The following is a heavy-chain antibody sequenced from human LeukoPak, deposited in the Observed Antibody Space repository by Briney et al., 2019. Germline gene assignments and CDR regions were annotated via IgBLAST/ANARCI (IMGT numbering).Heavy chain of an antibody. CDR1: GYTFTGYY. CDR3: ARKGYSYANWFDP. V-gene: IGHV1-2*02. CDR2: INPNSGGT. D-gene: IGHD5-18*01. J-gene: IGHJ5*02. Sequence: ASVKASCKASGYTFTGYYMHWVRQAPGQGLEWMGWINPNSGGTNYAQKFQGRVTMTRDTSISTAYMELSRLRSDDTAVYYCARKGYSYANWFDPWGQGTLVTVSS.